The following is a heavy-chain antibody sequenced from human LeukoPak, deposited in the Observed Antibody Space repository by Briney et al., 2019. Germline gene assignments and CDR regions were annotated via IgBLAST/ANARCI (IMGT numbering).Heavy chain of an antibody. CDR3: TSRTYYYDSSRLLEDDY. CDR2: IRSKANSYAT. V-gene: IGHV3-73*01. J-gene: IGHJ4*02. D-gene: IGHD3-22*01. Sequence: GGSLRLSCAASGFTFSGSAMHWVRQASGKGLECVGRIRSKANSYATAYAASVKGRFTISRDDSKNTAYLQMNSLKTEDTAVYYCTSRTYYYDSSRLLEDDYWGQGTLVTVSS. CDR1: GFTFSGSA.